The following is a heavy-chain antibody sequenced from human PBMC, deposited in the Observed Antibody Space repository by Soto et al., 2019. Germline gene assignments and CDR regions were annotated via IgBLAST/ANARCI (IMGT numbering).Heavy chain of an antibody. D-gene: IGHD3-22*01. CDR3: ARDPTYYYDSSGYFDL. V-gene: IGHV1-69*02. CDR1: GGTFSSYT. Sequence: QVQLVQSGAEVKKPGSSVKVSCKAPGGTFSSYTISWVRQAPGQGLEWMGRIIPILGIANYAQKFQGRVTITADKSTSTAYMELSSLRSEDTAVYYCARDPTYYYDSSGYFDLWGRGTLVTVSS. J-gene: IGHJ2*01. CDR2: IIPILGIA.